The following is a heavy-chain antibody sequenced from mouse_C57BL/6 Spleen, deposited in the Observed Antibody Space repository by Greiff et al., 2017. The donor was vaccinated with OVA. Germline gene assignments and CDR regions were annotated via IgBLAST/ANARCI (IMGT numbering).Heavy chain of an antibody. J-gene: IGHJ1*03. CDR3: ARRSNWDDWYFDV. D-gene: IGHD4-1*01. Sequence: QVQLKQPGAELVKPGASVKLSCKASGYTFTSYWMHWVKQRPGRGLEWIGRIDPNSGGTKYNEKFKSKATLTVDKPSSTAYMQLSSLTSEDSAVYYCARRSNWDDWYFDVWGTGTTVTVSS. CDR2: IDPNSGGT. CDR1: GYTFTSYW. V-gene: IGHV1-72*01.